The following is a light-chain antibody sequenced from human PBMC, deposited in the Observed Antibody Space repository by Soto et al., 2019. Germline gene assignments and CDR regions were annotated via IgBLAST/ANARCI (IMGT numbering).Light chain of an antibody. V-gene: IGKV3-11*01. CDR2: DAS. CDR1: QSVSSY. Sequence: EIVLTQSPATLSLSPGERATLSCRASQSVSSYLAWYQQKTGQAPRLLIYDASTRATGIPARFSRSGTGTDFTLTISSLEPEDFAVYYCQQRSNWTPSLTFGGGTKVEIK. J-gene: IGKJ4*01. CDR3: QQRSNWTPSLT.